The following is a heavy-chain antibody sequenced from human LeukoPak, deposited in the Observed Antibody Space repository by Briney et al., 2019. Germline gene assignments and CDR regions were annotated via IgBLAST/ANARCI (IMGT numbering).Heavy chain of an antibody. J-gene: IGHJ4*02. CDR2: INPSGGST. D-gene: IGHD3-10*01. V-gene: IGHV1-46*01. CDR1: GYTFTSYY. Sequence: PGASVKVSCKASGYTFTSYYMHWVRQAPGQGLEWMGIINPSGGSTSYAQKFQGRVTMTRDTPTSTVYMELSSLRSEDTAVYYCARSRITMVRGVIRGSYFDYWGQGTLVTVSS. CDR3: ARSRITMVRGVIRGSYFDY.